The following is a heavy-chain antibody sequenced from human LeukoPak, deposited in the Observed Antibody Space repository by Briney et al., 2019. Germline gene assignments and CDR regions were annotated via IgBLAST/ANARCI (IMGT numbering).Heavy chain of an antibody. Sequence: SETLSLTCTVSGYSISSGYYWGWIRQPPGKGLEWIGSIYHSGSTYYNPSLKSRVTISVDTSKNQFSLKLSSVTAADTAVYYCARGVGAWGYWGQGTLVTVSS. J-gene: IGHJ4*02. CDR3: ARGVGAWGY. CDR1: GYSISSGYY. V-gene: IGHV4-38-2*02. D-gene: IGHD1-26*01. CDR2: IYHSGST.